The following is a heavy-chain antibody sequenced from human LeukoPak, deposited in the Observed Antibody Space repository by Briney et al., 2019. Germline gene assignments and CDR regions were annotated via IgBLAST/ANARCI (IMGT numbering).Heavy chain of an antibody. Sequence: SETLSLTCTVSGGSLSGHYWSWIRQPPGKRLEWIGYVSYTGRTKYNPSLQSRVTISIDTSKSQLSLKLTSVTSADTAVYSCARLLDNDTSGDPDTFDVWGQGTTVIVSS. CDR1: GGSLSGHY. J-gene: IGHJ3*01. V-gene: IGHV4-59*11. D-gene: IGHD3-22*01. CDR3: ARLLDNDTSGDPDTFDV. CDR2: VSYTGRT.